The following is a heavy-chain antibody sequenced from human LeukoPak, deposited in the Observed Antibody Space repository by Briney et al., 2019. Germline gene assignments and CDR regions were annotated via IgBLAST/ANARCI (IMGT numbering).Heavy chain of an antibody. V-gene: IGHV3-23*01. CDR2: ISTSGGST. CDR1: GFTFSSYA. Sequence: AGGSLRLSCAASGFTFSSYAMSWVRQAPGKGLEWVSGISTSGGSTSYADSVKGRFTISRDNPRSTLYMQMNSLRDEDTAVYYCAIMHRYYDGSGYWVQWGQGTLVTVSS. D-gene: IGHD3-22*01. J-gene: IGHJ4*02. CDR3: AIMHRYYDGSGYWVQ.